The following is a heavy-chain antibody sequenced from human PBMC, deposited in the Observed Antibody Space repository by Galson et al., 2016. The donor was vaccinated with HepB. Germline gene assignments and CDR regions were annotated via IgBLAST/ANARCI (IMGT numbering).Heavy chain of an antibody. J-gene: IGHJ4*02. CDR1: GDSITSGGYY. D-gene: IGHD5-24*01. V-gene: IGHV4-30-2*01. CDR2: ILHSGRV. Sequence: TLSLTCTVSGDSITSGGYYWRWVRQPPGRGLEWIGQILHSGRVNYTPSLGSRVTISVDRSNNHFSLRLTSVTAADTALYYCARQRRGGPSDYWGQGMLVIVSS. CDR3: ARQRRGGPSDY.